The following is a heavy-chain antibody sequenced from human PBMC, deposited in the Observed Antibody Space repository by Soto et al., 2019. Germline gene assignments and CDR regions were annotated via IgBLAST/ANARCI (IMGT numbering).Heavy chain of an antibody. J-gene: IGHJ6*02. CDR3: AREGTYCSGGSCQNGMDV. Sequence: GGSLRLSCAASGFTFSYYYMSWIRQSPGKGLEWVSYISSSSSYTNYADSVKGRFTISRDNAKNSLYLQMNSLRAEDTAVYYCAREGTYCSGGSCQNGMDVWGQGTTVTVSS. V-gene: IGHV3-11*06. CDR2: ISSSSSYT. D-gene: IGHD2-15*01. CDR1: GFTFSYYY.